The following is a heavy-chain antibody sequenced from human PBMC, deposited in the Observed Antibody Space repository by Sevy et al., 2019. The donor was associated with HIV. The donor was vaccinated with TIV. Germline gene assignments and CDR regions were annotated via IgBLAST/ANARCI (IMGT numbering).Heavy chain of an antibody. D-gene: IGHD3-10*01. CDR2: IYYSGST. J-gene: IGHJ5*02. V-gene: IGHV4-39*01. CDR3: AGPYHTFIKAFPSWFDP. CDR1: GGSISSSSYY. Sequence: SETLSLTCTVSGGSISSSSYYWGWIRQPPGKGLEWIGSIYYSGSTYYNPSLKSRVTISVDTSKNQFSLKLSSVTAADTAVYYCAGPYHTFIKAFPSWFDPWGQGTLVTVSS.